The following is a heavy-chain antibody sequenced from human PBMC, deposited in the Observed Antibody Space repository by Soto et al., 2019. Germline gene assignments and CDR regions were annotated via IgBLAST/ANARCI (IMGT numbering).Heavy chain of an antibody. CDR1: GFTFSSYG. CDR2: ISYDGSNK. D-gene: IGHD2-2*01. V-gene: IGHV3-30*18. Sequence: VHLLESGGGLVQPGGSLRLSCAASGFTFSSYGMHWVRQAPGKGLEWVAVISYDGSNKYYADSVKGRFTISRDNSKNTLYLQMNSLRAEDTAVYYCAKDRRSIVVVPAAMGLSDYWGQGTLVTVSS. CDR3: AKDRRSIVVVPAAMGLSDY. J-gene: IGHJ4*02.